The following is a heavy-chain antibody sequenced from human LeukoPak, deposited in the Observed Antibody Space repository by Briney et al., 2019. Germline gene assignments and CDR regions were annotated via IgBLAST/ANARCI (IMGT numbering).Heavy chain of an antibody. CDR3: ARSGLIAAAGNDY. J-gene: IGHJ4*02. CDR2: IYHSGST. CDR1: GYSISSGYY. D-gene: IGHD6-13*01. V-gene: IGHV4-38-2*02. Sequence: PSETLSLTCTVSGYSISSGYYWGWIRQPPGKGLEWIGSIYHSGSTYYNPSLKSRVTISVDTSKNQFSLKLSSVTAADTAVYYCARSGLIAAAGNDYWGQGTLVTVSS.